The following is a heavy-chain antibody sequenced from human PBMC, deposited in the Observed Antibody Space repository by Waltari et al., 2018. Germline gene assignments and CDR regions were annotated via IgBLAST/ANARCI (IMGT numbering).Heavy chain of an antibody. Sequence: EVQLVETGGGLIQPGGSLRLSCAASGFTVSSHSMIRVGQAPGKGLEWVSVIYSGGSTYYADSVKGRFTITRDNSKNTLYLQMNSLRAEDTAVYYCARADRGSGDAFDIWGQGTVVTVSS. J-gene: IGHJ3*02. CDR1: GFTVSSHS. V-gene: IGHV3-53*02. CDR2: IYSGGST. D-gene: IGHD3-10*01. CDR3: ARADRGSGDAFDI.